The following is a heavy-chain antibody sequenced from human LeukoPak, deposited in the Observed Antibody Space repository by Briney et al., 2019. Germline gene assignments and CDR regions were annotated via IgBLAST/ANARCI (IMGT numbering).Heavy chain of an antibody. D-gene: IGHD5-18*01. V-gene: IGHV3-74*01. CDR3: ARGVLAAMFPDY. Sequence: PRGSLRLSCAASGFTFTSYWMHWVRQAPGKGLVWISRIIGGGSATSYADSVKGRFTLSRDNAQHTLYLQINSLTPEERTVLCCARGVLAAMFPDYWGEGILVTLSS. CDR2: IIGGGSAT. J-gene: IGHJ4*02. CDR1: GFTFTSYW.